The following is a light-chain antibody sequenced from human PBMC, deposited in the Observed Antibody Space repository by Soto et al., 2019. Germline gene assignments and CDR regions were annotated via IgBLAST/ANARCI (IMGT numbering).Light chain of an antibody. V-gene: IGLV4-69*01. CDR1: NGHSSYA. CDR2: VNSDGSH. Sequence: QAVVTQSPSASASLGASVKLTCTLTNGHSSYAIAWHQQQPEKGPRYLMKVNSDGSHTKGDGIPDRFSGSSSGAERYLTISSLQSEDEADYYCQTWGTGMPVFGTGTKLTVL. CDR3: QTWGTGMPV. J-gene: IGLJ1*01.